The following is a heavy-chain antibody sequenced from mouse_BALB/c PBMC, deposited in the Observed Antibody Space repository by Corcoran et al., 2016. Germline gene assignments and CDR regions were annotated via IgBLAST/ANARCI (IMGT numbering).Heavy chain of an antibody. CDR2: INTYPGEP. D-gene: IGHD4-1*01. CDR1: GYTFTNYG. CDR3: ATGYYFDY. V-gene: IGHV9-3-1*01. Sequence: QIQLVQSGPELKKPGETVKISCKASGYTFTNYGMNWVKQAPGKGLKWMGWINTYPGEPTYADDFKGRFAFSLETSASTAYLQINNLKNEDTATYFCATGYYFDYWGQGTTLTVSS. J-gene: IGHJ2*01.